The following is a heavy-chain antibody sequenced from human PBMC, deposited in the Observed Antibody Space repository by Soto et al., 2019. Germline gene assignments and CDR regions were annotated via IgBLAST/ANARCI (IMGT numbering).Heavy chain of an antibody. J-gene: IGHJ4*02. CDR2: IIPLFGTA. D-gene: IGHD5-12*01. V-gene: IGHV1-69*01. CDR3: AINEGTDGYKFAY. CDR1: GGTFSTYD. Sequence: QVQLVQSGAEVKKPGSSVKVSCKASGGTFSTYDICWVRQAPGQGLEWMGGIIPLFGTANYAQKFQDRDTIIADESKRTAYMELRRLRSEDTAVYYCAINEGTDGYKFAYWGQGTLVTVSS.